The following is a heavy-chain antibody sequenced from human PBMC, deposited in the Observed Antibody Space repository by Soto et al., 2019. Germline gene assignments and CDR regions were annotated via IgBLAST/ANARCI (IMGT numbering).Heavy chain of an antibody. J-gene: IGHJ4*02. D-gene: IGHD2-21*02. CDR2: IYYSGRT. Sequence: SETLSLTCIVSGESISSSSYYWGWIRQPPGKGWEGIGSIYYSGRTYYNPSFKSRVTISIDTSKNQFSLKLSSVTATDTAVYYCARQRTTVVTQAYFDHWGQGALVTVSS. CDR1: GESISSSSYY. CDR3: ARQRTTVVTQAYFDH. V-gene: IGHV4-39*01.